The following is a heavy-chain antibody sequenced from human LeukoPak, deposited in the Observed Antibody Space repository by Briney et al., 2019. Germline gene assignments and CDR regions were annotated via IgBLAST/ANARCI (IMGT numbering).Heavy chain of an antibody. CDR1: GFTFNSYA. V-gene: IGHV3-48*01. J-gene: IGHJ4*02. D-gene: IGHD3-3*01. Sequence: GGSLRLSCAASGFTFNSYAFNWVRQAPGKGLEWVSYISSSSNVIYYTESVKGRFTISRGNARNLVYLQMNGLRPEDTAVYYCARGDPIYDFWSGGDYWGQGSLVTVSS. CDR3: ARGDPIYDFWSGGDY. CDR2: ISSSSNVI.